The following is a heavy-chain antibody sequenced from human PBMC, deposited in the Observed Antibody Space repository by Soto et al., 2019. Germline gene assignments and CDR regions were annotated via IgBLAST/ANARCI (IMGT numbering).Heavy chain of an antibody. V-gene: IGHV3-48*01. CDR3: ARYRYDILTGNDY. D-gene: IGHD3-9*01. CDR1: GFTFSSYS. Sequence: EVQLVESGGGLVQPGGSLRLSCAASGFTFSSYSMNWVLQAPGKGLEWVSYISSSSSTIYYADSVKGRFTISRDNAKNSLDLQMNSLRAEDTAVYYFARYRYDILTGNDYWGQGTLVTVSS. J-gene: IGHJ4*02. CDR2: ISSSSSTI.